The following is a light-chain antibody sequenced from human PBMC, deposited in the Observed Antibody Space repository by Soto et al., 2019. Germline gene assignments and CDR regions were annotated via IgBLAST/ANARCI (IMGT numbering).Light chain of an antibody. Sequence: QSALTQPASVSGSPGQSITVSCIGTSSDIGGYNYVSWYQQHPGKAPKLMIHDVSNRPSGVSDRFSGSNSGNTASLTISGLQVDDEAYYYCSSYTSSNTQVFGGGTKLTVL. CDR1: SSDIGGYNY. V-gene: IGLV2-14*03. CDR2: DVS. CDR3: SSYTSSNTQV. J-gene: IGLJ2*01.